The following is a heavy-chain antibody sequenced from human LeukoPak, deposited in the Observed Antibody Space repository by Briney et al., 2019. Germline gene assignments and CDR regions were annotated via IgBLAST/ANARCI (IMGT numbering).Heavy chain of an antibody. CDR3: ARDSEDIVVVPADPYYGMDV. V-gene: IGHV1-69*04. D-gene: IGHD2-2*01. J-gene: IGHJ6*02. CDR1: GGTFSSYA. CDR2: IIPIFGIA. Sequence: SVKVSYKASGGTFSSYAISWVRQAPEQGLEWMGRIIPIFGIANYAQKFQGRVTITADKSTSTAYMELSSLRSEDTAVYYCARDSEDIVVVPADPYYGMDVWGQGTTVTVSS.